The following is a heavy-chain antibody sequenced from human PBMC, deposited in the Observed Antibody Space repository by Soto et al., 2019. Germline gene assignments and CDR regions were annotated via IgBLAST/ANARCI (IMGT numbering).Heavy chain of an antibody. CDR2: IIPIFTTT. CDR3: AREVAADGTFREDVFDI. CDR1: GGTFSNHA. D-gene: IGHD6-13*01. J-gene: IGHJ3*02. Sequence: QVHLVQSGAEVKKPGSSVKVSCKASGGTFSNHAINWVRQAPGQGLEWMGRIIPIFTTTNYAQKFQGRVTITAEESTITAYMELSSLKHDDTAVYYCAREVAADGTFREDVFDIWGQGTLVTFSS. V-gene: IGHV1-69*12.